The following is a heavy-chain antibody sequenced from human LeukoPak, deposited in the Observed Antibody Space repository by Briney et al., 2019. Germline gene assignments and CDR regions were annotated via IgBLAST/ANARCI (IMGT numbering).Heavy chain of an antibody. CDR3: AREAYCGGDCYSGFDY. Sequence: SETLSLTCTVSGGSISSDHWSWIRQPPGKGLEWIGYIYYSGSTNYNPSLKSRVTISVDTSKNQFSLKLSSVTAADTAVYYCAREAYCGGDCYSGFDYWGQGTLVTVSS. J-gene: IGHJ4*02. CDR2: IYYSGST. D-gene: IGHD2-21*02. CDR1: GGSISSDH. V-gene: IGHV4-59*01.